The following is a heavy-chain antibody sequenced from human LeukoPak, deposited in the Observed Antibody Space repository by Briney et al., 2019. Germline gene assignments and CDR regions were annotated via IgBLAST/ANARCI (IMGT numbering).Heavy chain of an antibody. J-gene: IGHJ3*02. CDR3: AKEYDILTGYYAFDI. Sequence: GGSLRLSCAASGFTFTKYAMSWVRQAAGKGLEWVSAIGGSGTKTFYAESVKGRFTISRDNSKNTLYLQMNSLRAEDTAVYYCAKEYDILTGYYAFDIWGQGTMVTVSS. CDR1: GFTFTKYA. D-gene: IGHD3-9*01. CDR2: IGGSGTKT. V-gene: IGHV3-23*01.